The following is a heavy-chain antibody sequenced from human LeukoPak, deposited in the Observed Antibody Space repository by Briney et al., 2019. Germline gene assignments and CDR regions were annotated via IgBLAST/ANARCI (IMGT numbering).Heavy chain of an antibody. Sequence: VASVKVSCKASGYTFTSYDINWVRQATGQGLEWMGWMNPNSGNTGYAQKFQGRVTMTRNTSISTAYMELSSLRSEDTAVYYCARVRQQLVDFDYWGQGTLVTVSS. CDR3: ARVRQQLVDFDY. CDR2: MNPNSGNT. CDR1: GYTFTSYD. V-gene: IGHV1-8*01. J-gene: IGHJ4*02. D-gene: IGHD6-13*01.